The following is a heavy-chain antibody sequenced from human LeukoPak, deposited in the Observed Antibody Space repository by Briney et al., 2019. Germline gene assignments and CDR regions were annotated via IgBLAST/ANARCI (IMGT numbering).Heavy chain of an antibody. D-gene: IGHD2-2*01. J-gene: IGHJ4*02. CDR3: ARGGWYQLP. CDR1: GFSLSTYW. V-gene: IGHV3-7*05. Sequence: GGSLRLSCAASGFSLSTYWMSWVRQAPGKGPEWVANIKQDGSEKNYVDSVKGRFTISRDNARNSLYLQMNSLRAEDTAVYYCARGGWYQLPWGQGTLVTISS. CDR2: IKQDGSEK.